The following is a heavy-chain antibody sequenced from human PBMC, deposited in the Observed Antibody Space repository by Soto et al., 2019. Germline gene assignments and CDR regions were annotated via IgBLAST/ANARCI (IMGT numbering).Heavy chain of an antibody. CDR3: AKDQGELDCSGGSCYYYYYYMDV. CDR2: ISWNSGSI. CDR1: GFTFDDYA. D-gene: IGHD2-15*01. J-gene: IGHJ6*03. V-gene: IGHV3-9*01. Sequence: GGSLRLSCAASGFTFDDYAMHWVRQAPGKGLEWVSGISWNSGSIGYADSVKGRFTISRDNAKNSLYLQMNSLRAEDTALYYCAKDQGELDCSGGSCYYYYYYMDVWGKGTTVTVSS.